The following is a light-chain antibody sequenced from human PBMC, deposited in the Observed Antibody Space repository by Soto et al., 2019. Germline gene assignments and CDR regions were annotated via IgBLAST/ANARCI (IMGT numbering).Light chain of an antibody. V-gene: IGKV4-1*01. CDR3: QQYYSTPMVT. J-gene: IGKJ2*01. CDR2: WAS. CDR1: QSVLYSSNNKNY. Sequence: DIVMTQSPDSLSVSLGERATINCKSSQSVLYSSNNKNYLAWYQQKPGQPPKLLIYWASTREFGVPDRFSGSGSGTDFTLTISSLQAEDAAVYYCQQYYSTPMVTFGQGTKLEIK.